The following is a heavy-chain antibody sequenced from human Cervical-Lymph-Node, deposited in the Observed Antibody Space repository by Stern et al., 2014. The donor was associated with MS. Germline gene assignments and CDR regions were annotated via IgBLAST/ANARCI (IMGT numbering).Heavy chain of an antibody. V-gene: IGHV1-2*02. Sequence: VQLVESGAAIKKPGASVKVSCKTSGYTFSAYEMNWLRQAPGQGFEWMGMINPYNGDTKSAQKFLGRFTMTRYTSMGTAYMELTSLRSDDTAVYYCARSSCSGADDCYLHCFDSWGQGTLVTVS. CDR1: GYTFSAYE. CDR3: ARSSCSGADDCYLHCFDS. J-gene: IGHJ5*01. D-gene: IGHD2-15*01. CDR2: INPYNGDT.